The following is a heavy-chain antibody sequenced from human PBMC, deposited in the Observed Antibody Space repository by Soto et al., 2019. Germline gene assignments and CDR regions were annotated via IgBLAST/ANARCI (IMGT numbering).Heavy chain of an antibody. Sequence: YAMSWFRQAPGKGLEWVSAISGSGGSTYYADSVKGRFTISRDNSKSTLYLQMNSLRAEDTAVYYCAKEVAYSSSAVFDYWGQGTLVTVSS. CDR3: AKEVAYSSSAVFDY. CDR2: ISGSGGST. CDR1: YA. J-gene: IGHJ4*02. V-gene: IGHV3-23*01. D-gene: IGHD6-6*01.